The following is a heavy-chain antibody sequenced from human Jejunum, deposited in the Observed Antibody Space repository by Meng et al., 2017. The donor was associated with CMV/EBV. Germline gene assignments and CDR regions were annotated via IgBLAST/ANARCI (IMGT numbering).Heavy chain of an antibody. V-gene: IGHV4-61*01. D-gene: IGHD7-27*01. CDR3: ARQFLTGEIDY. CDR1: GGSVSSGSYY. J-gene: IGHJ4*02. Sequence: CAVSGGSVSSGSYYWGWSRQPPGRGLGWIAYIYYSGSTNYNPSLKSRVTISVDTSKNQFSLKLSSVTAADTAVYYCARQFLTGEIDYWGQGTLVTVSS. CDR2: IYYSGST.